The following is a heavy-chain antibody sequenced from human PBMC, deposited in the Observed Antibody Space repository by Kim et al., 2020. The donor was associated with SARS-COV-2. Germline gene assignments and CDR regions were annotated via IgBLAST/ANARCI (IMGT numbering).Heavy chain of an antibody. J-gene: IGHJ4*02. CDR3: ARRDHYDSTGYYPTDY. D-gene: IGHD3-22*01. V-gene: IGHV4-4*02. Sequence: SETLSLTCAVSGASISSHKWWTWVRQPPGKGLEWIVEIHQSGSTNYNPSLKSRVTISVDRSKNQFSLELSSVTAADTALYYCARRDHYDSTGYYPTDYWGQGTLVTVSS. CDR2: IHQSGST. CDR1: GASISSHKW.